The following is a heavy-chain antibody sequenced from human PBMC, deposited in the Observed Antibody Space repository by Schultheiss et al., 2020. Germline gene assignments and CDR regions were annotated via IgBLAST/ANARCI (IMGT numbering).Heavy chain of an antibody. CDR2: ISSSSSTI. CDR3: ARWAYCGGDCFHFDY. J-gene: IGHJ4*02. D-gene: IGHD2-21*02. V-gene: IGHV3-48*02. CDR1: GFTFSSYA. Sequence: GSLRLSCAASGFTFSSYAMHWVRQAPGKGLEWVSYISSSSSTIYYADSVKGRFTISRDNAKNSLYLQMNSLRDEDTAVYYCARWAYCGGDCFHFDYWGQGTLVTVSS.